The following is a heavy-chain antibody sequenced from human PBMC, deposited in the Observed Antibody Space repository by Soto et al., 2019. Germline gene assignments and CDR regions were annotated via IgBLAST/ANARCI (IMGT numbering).Heavy chain of an antibody. J-gene: IGHJ6*02. D-gene: IGHD6-19*01. CDR3: ASIAVAATYYYYGMDV. CDR1: GFTFSSYS. V-gene: IGHV3-21*01. Sequence: GSLRLSCAASGFTFSSYSMNWVRQAPGKGLEWVSSISSSSSYIYYADSVKGRFTISRDNAKNSLYLQMNSLRAEDTAVYYCASIAVAATYYYYGMDVWGQGTTVTVSS. CDR2: ISSSSSYI.